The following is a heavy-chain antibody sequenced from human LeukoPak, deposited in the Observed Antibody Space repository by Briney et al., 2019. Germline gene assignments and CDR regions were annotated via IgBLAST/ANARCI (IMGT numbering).Heavy chain of an antibody. J-gene: IGHJ5*02. CDR3: AKGHSDFGTGLDL. V-gene: IGHV3-30-3*01. CDR1: GFTFSSYA. D-gene: IGHD4/OR15-4a*01. Sequence: GGSLRLSCAASGFTFSSYAMHWVRQAPGKGLEWVAVISYDGSNKYYADSVKGRFTISRDNSDNTLYLQMNSLRAEDTAVYYCAKGHSDFGTGLDLWGQGTLVTVSS. CDR2: ISYDGSNK.